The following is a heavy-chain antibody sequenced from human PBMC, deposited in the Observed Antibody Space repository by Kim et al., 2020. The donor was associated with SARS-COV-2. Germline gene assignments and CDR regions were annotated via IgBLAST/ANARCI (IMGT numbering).Heavy chain of an antibody. V-gene: IGHV3-21*01. CDR1: GFTFSSYS. J-gene: IGHJ4*02. Sequence: GGSLRLSCAASGFTFSSYSMNWVRQAPGKGLEWVSSISSSSSYIYYADSVKGRFTISRDNAKNSLYLQMNSLRAEDTAVYYCARVSDDFWSGGVTLYYFDYWGQGTLVTVSS. CDR2: ISSSSSYI. D-gene: IGHD3-3*01. CDR3: ARVSDDFWSGGVTLYYFDY.